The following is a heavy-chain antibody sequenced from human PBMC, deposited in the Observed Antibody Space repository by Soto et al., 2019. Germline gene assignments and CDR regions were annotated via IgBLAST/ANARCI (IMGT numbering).Heavy chain of an antibody. V-gene: IGHV3-23*01. Sequence: GGSLRLSCAASGFTFSSYAMSWVRQAPGKGLEWVSAIGGSGGSTHYAESVKGRFTISRDKSKNTLYLQMNSLRADDTAVYYCASGPDHYGMDVWGQGTTVTVPS. CDR1: GFTFSSYA. CDR2: IGGSGGST. CDR3: ASGPDHYGMDV. J-gene: IGHJ6*02.